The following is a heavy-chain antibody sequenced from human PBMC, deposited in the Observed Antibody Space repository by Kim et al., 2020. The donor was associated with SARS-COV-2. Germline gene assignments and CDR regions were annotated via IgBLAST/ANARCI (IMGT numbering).Heavy chain of an antibody. V-gene: IGHV3-21*01. CDR1: GFTFSSYS. Sequence: GGSLRLSCAASGFTFSSYSMNWVRQAPGKGLEWVSSISSSSSYIYYADSVKGRFTISRDNAKNSLYLQMNSLRAEDTAVYYCAREKVWAGVSDYWGQGTLVTVSS. CDR2: ISSSSSYI. D-gene: IGHD1-26*01. CDR3: AREKVWAGVSDY. J-gene: IGHJ4*02.